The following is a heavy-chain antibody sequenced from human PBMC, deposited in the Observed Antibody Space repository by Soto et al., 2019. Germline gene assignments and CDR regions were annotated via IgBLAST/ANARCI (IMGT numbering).Heavy chain of an antibody. Sequence: GGSLRLSCAASGFTFSSYAMHWVRQAPGKGLEWVAVISYDGSNKYYADSVKGRFTISRDNSKNTLYLQMNSLRAEDTAVYYCARRITIFGVVSDYYGMDVWGQGTTVTVSS. CDR2: ISYDGSNK. CDR1: GFTFSSYA. V-gene: IGHV3-30-3*01. J-gene: IGHJ6*02. D-gene: IGHD3-3*01. CDR3: ARRITIFGVVSDYYGMDV.